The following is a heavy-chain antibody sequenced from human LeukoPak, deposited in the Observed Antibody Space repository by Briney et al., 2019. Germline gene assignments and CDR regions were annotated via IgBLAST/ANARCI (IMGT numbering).Heavy chain of an antibody. V-gene: IGHV1-8*03. CDR1: GYTFTSYD. Sequence: ASVKVSCKASGYTFTSYDINWVRQATGRGLEWMGWMNPNSGNTGYAQKFQGRVTITRNTSISTAYMELSSLRSEDTAVYYCARGPYSNYAGYYYYMDVWGKGTTVTVSS. CDR3: ARGPYSNYAGYYYYMDV. CDR2: MNPNSGNT. J-gene: IGHJ6*03. D-gene: IGHD4-11*01.